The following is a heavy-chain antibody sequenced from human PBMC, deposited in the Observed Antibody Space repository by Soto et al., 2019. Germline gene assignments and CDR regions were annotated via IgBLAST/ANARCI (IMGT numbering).Heavy chain of an antibody. J-gene: IGHJ4*02. CDR2: ISGSGGST. CDR1: GFTFSSYA. V-gene: IGHV3-23*01. CDR3: AKDPLEIQLWPKYYFDY. D-gene: IGHD5-18*01. Sequence: GGSLRLSCAASGFTFSSYAMSWVRQAPGKGLEWASAISGSGGSTYDADSVKGRFTISRDNSKNTLYLQMNSLRAEDTAVYYCAKDPLEIQLWPKYYFDYWGQGTLVTVSS.